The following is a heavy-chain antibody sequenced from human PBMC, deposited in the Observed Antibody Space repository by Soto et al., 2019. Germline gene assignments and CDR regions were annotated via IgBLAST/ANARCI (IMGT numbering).Heavy chain of an antibody. Sequence: QVQLKESGPGLVKPSPTLSLTCTVSGGSISSGDYYWSWIRQHPGKGLEWIGYIYYSGSTYYNPSLKSRVTISVDTSKNQFSLKLSSVTAADTAVYYCARVVSRALADYWGQGTLVTVSS. CDR2: IYYSGST. V-gene: IGHV4-30-4*08. J-gene: IGHJ4*02. CDR3: ARVVSRALADY. CDR1: GGSISSGDYY. D-gene: IGHD6-13*01.